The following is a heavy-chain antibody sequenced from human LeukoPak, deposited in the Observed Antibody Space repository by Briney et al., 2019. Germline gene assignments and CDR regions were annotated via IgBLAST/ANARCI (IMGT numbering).Heavy chain of an antibody. J-gene: IGHJ6*03. D-gene: IGHD2-2*01. CDR2: IYYSGST. CDR1: GGSISSYY. CDR3: ARAPPETSYYYYYYMDV. V-gene: IGHV4-59*08. Sequence: SETLSLTCTVSGGSISSYYWSWIRQPPGKGLEWIGYIYYSGSTNYNPSLKSRVTISVDTSKNQFSLKLSSMTAADTAVYYCARAPPETSYYYYYYMDVWGKGTTVTVSS.